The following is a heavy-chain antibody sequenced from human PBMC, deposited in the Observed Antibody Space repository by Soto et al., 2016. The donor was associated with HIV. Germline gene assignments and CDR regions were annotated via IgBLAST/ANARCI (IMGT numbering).Heavy chain of an antibody. D-gene: IGHD3-22*01. CDR1: GFSFSNYA. CDR3: ARKGWMIAKDRNWYFGS. J-gene: IGHJ2*01. V-gene: IGHV3-23*01. Sequence: QLLESGGALVQPGGSLRLSCAASGFSFSNYAMSWVRQAPGKGLQWVSGISGSGSSTYYADSVKGRFTISRDNSKNTLYLQMKSLRAEDTAVYYCARKGWMIAKDRNWYFGSLGPWHPGHCLL. CDR2: ISGSGSST.